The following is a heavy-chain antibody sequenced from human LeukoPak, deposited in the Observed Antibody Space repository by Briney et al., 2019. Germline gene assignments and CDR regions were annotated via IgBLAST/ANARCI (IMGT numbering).Heavy chain of an antibody. CDR3: AKVNSGSYLFYFDY. J-gene: IGHJ4*02. Sequence: PGGSLRLSCAASGFTFNTFNMNWVRQAPGKGLEWVSSITSGGDYIYYADSVKGRFTTSRDNSKNTLYLQMNSLRAEDTAVYYCAKVNSGSYLFYFDYWGQGTLATVSS. V-gene: IGHV3-21*04. CDR1: GFTFNTFN. D-gene: IGHD1-26*01. CDR2: ITSGGDYI.